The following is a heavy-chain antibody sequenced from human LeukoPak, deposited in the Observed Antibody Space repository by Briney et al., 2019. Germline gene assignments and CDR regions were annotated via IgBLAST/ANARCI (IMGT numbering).Heavy chain of an antibody. Sequence: EGSLRLSCAASGFTFSSYWMHWVRQAPGKGLVWVSRINSDGSSTSYADSVKGRFTISRDNAKNTLYLQMNSLRAEDTAVYYCARANYYGSGRAAFDIWGQGTMVTVSS. CDR2: INSDGSST. J-gene: IGHJ3*02. CDR1: GFTFSSYW. V-gene: IGHV3-74*01. CDR3: ARANYYGSGRAAFDI. D-gene: IGHD3-10*01.